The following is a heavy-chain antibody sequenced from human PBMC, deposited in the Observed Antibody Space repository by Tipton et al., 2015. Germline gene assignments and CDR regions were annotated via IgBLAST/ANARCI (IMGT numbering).Heavy chain of an antibody. J-gene: IGHJ4*02. CDR1: GFTLSDHD. Sequence: SLRLSCAASGFTLSDHDMHWVRQAPGKGLEWVGRSGNKANSYTTEYAASVKGRFTISRDDSKNSLYLQMSSLKTEDTAVYYCARVGSGWYFDYWGQGTLVTVSS. V-gene: IGHV3-72*01. D-gene: IGHD6-19*01. CDR2: SGNKANSYTT. CDR3: ARVGSGWYFDY.